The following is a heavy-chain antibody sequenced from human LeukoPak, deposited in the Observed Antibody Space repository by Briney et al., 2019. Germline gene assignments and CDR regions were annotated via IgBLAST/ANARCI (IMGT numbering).Heavy chain of an antibody. CDR1: RFTFSSYW. Sequence: GGSLTLSCAASRFTFSSYWRSWVRQAPGKGLEWVSVIHSGGSTYYADSVKGRFTISRDKSKNTLYLQMNSLRAEDTAVYYCAILRNFYYMDVWGKGTTVTVSS. V-gene: IGHV3-53*01. CDR3: AILRNFYYMDV. J-gene: IGHJ6*03. CDR2: IHSGGST.